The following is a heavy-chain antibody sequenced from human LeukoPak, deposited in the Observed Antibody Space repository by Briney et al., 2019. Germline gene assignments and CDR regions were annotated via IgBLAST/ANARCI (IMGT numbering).Heavy chain of an antibody. CDR1: GFTVSSNY. CDR3: ARGGVTRGYYYYGMDV. J-gene: IGHJ6*02. Sequence: GGTLRLSCAVSGFTVSSNYMSWVRQAPGKGLEWVSVIYSGGSTYYADSVKGRFTISRDNSKNTLYLQMNSLRAEDTAVYYCARGGVTRGYYYYGMDVWGQGTSVTVS. V-gene: IGHV3-66*01. D-gene: IGHD2-21*02. CDR2: IYSGGST.